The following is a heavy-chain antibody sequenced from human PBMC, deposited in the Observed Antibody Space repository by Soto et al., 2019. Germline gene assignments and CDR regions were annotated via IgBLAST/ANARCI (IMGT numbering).Heavy chain of an antibody. CDR3: ARLCYSRGWYPPDYNYGMDV. Sequence: QLQLQESGPGLVTPSETMSLTCTVSGGSISRSSYYWGWIRQPPGKGMEWIGSIHYSGSTYYNPALKVRVTISVDTSKNQFSLKLSSVTAADTAVYYCARLCYSRGWYPPDYNYGMDVWGHGTTVTVSS. J-gene: IGHJ6*02. D-gene: IGHD6-19*01. V-gene: IGHV4-39*01. CDR1: GGSISRSSYY. CDR2: IHYSGST.